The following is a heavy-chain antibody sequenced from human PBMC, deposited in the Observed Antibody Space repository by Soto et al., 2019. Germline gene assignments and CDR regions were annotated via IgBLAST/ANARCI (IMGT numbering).Heavy chain of an antibody. CDR1: GGTFSSYA. D-gene: IGHD4-17*01. CDR3: AREVPDYGGNTYFDY. V-gene: IGHV1-69*12. J-gene: IGHJ4*02. CDR2: IIPIFGTA. Sequence: QVQLVQSGAEVKKPGSSVKVSCKASGGTFSSYAISWVRQAPGQGLEWMGGIIPIFGTANYAQKFQGRVTITADESXXTAYMELSSLRSEDTAVYYCAREVPDYGGNTYFDYWGQGTLVTVSS.